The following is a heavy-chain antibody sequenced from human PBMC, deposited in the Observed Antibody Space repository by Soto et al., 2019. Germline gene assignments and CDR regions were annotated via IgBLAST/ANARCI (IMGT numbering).Heavy chain of an antibody. CDR1: GFTFSDYY. J-gene: IGHJ6*02. V-gene: IGHV3-11*01. CDR2: ISKSASTI. CDR3: ARVGCSGNFCYDGLDV. D-gene: IGHD3-22*01. Sequence: QVQLVESGGGLVKPGGSLRLSCAASGFTFSDYYMTWIRQAPGKGLECISYISKSASTIKYAESVKGRFTISRDSAKNSLSLQMNSLRAEDTAVYYCARVGCSGNFCYDGLDVWGQGTAVTVSS.